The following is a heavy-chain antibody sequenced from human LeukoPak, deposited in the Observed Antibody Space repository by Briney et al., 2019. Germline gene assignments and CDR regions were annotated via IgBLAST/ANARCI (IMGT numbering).Heavy chain of an antibody. Sequence: SETLSLTCTVSGGSISSSHYYWGWIRQLPGKGLEWIGSIYYSGSTYFNPSLKSRVTISVDTSKNQFSLKLSSVTAADTAVYYCARHAADSSGLYNYYGMDVWGQGTTVTVSS. CDR1: GGSISSSHYY. J-gene: IGHJ6*02. V-gene: IGHV4-39*01. CDR3: ARHAADSSGLYNYYGMDV. D-gene: IGHD3-22*01. CDR2: IYYSGST.